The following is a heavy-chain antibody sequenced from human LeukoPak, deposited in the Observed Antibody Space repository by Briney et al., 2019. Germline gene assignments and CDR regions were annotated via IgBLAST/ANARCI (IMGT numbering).Heavy chain of an antibody. CDR2: IIPILGIA. J-gene: IGHJ4*02. V-gene: IGHV1-69*04. CDR3: ARGRDLWFGEAHYFDY. D-gene: IGHD3-10*01. CDR1: GGTFSSYA. Sequence: ASVKDSCKASGGTFSSYAISWVRQAPGQGLEWMGRIIPILGIANYAQKFQGRVTITADKSTSTAYMELRSLRSDDTAVYYCARGRDLWFGEAHYFDYWGQGTLVTVSS.